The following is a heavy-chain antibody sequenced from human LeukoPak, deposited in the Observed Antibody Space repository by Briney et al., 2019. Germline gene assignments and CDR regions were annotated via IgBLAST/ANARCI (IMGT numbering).Heavy chain of an antibody. J-gene: IGHJ4*02. V-gene: IGHV3-7*01. D-gene: IGHD5-18*01. CDR2: IKHDGSEK. CDR3: ARVYSYGYFDH. CDR1: GFSFSSYW. Sequence: RPGGSLRLSCAASGFSFSSYWMSWVRQAPGKGLEWVVNIKHDGSEKYHVDSVKGRFTISRDNAKNSLYLQMNSLRAEDTAVYYCARVYSYGYFDHWGQGTLVTVSS.